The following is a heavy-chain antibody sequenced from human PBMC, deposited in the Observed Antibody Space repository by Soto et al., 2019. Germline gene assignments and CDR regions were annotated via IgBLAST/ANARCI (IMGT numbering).Heavy chain of an antibody. CDR2: IVVGSGNT. V-gene: IGHV1-58*02. Sequence: QMQLVQSGTEVKKPGTSVKVSCKASGYTFTSSAMQWVRQARGQRLEWIGWIVVGSGNTNYAQKLQERVTITRDMSTSTAYMELSSLRSEDTAVYYCASIRRASYYYGMDVWGQGTTVTVSS. CDR3: ASIRRASYYYGMDV. D-gene: IGHD3-10*01. CDR1: GYTFTSSA. J-gene: IGHJ6*02.